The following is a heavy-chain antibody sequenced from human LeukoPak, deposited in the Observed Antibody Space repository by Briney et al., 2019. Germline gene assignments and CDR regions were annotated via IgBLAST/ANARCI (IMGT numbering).Heavy chain of an antibody. CDR3: ARDLEMGKHFDY. D-gene: IGHD5-24*01. CDR2: IGHDGSYT. Sequence: GGSLRLSCAASGFAFSVYGMHWVRQAPGKGLEWVAVIGHDGSYTKYPDSMKGRFTISRDNSKNTLFLHMDSLRAEDTALYYCARDLEMGKHFDYWGQGTPVTVSS. V-gene: IGHV3-33*01. J-gene: IGHJ4*02. CDR1: GFAFSVYG.